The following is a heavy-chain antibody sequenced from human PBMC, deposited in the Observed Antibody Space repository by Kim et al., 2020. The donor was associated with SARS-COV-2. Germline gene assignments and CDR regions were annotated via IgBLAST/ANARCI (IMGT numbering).Heavy chain of an antibody. D-gene: IGHD3-22*01. V-gene: IGHV4-59*01. Sequence: PTLKSRVTISVDTSKNQFSLKLSSVTAADTAVYYCARATDSSGYEYYFDSWGQGTLVTVSS. J-gene: IGHJ4*02. CDR3: ARATDSSGYEYYFDS.